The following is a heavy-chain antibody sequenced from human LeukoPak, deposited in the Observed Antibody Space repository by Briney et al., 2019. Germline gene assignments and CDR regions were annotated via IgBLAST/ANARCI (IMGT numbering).Heavy chain of an antibody. CDR3: AKCDDYVWGSLDY. CDR2: ISGSGDST. J-gene: IGHJ4*02. CDR1: GFTFSSYA. Sequence: PGGSLRLSCAASGFTFSSYAMSWVRQAQGKGLEWVSAISGSGDSTYHADSVKGRFTISRDNSKNTLYLQMDSLRVEDTAVYYCAKCDDYVWGSLDYWGQGTLVTVSS. D-gene: IGHD3-16*01. V-gene: IGHV3-23*01.